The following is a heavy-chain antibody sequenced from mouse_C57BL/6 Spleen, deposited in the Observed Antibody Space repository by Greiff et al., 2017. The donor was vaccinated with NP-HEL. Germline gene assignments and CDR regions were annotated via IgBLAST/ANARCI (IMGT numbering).Heavy chain of an antibody. V-gene: IGHV5-17*01. CDR2: ISSGSSTI. J-gene: IGHJ2*01. D-gene: IGHD1-1*01. CDR3: ARPSTVVATNYFDY. CDR1: GFTFSDYG. Sequence: EVQVVESGGGLVKPGGSLKLSCAASGFTFSDYGMHWVRQAPEKGLEWVAYISSGSSTIYYADTVKGRFTISRDNAQNTLFLQMTSLRSEDTAMYYCARPSTVVATNYFDYWGQGTTLTVSS.